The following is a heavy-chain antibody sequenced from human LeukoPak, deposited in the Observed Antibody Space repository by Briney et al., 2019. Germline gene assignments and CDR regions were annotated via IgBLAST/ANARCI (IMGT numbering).Heavy chain of an antibody. Sequence: GGSLRLPCAVSGFTFSLYAMRCLRRAPGRAVEGVSAISGSGGSTLYADSERGGFTISRENSKNTLSPKMKTLRREDRGVLHCAKYDSLTDDSPRRGQGALVTVSS. J-gene: IGHJ4*02. CDR2: ISGSGGST. V-gene: IGHV3-23*01. CDR1: GFTFSLYA. D-gene: IGHD3-9*01. CDR3: AKYDSLTDDSPR.